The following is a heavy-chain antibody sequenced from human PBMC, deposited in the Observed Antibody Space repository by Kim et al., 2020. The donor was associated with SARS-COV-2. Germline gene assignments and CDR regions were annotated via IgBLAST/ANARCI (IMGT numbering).Heavy chain of an antibody. CDR2: IKTDGSRT. D-gene: IGHD1-1*01. Sequence: GGSLRLSCAASGFSVSNYWMHWVRQAPGKGLVWVSRIKTDGSRTDYADSVTGRVTISRDNAKNTLYLQMDSLRADDTAVYDCARVAPLATTTSFDYWGQGTLVTVSS. CDR3: ARVAPLATTTSFDY. CDR1: GFSVSNYW. J-gene: IGHJ4*02. V-gene: IGHV3-74*01.